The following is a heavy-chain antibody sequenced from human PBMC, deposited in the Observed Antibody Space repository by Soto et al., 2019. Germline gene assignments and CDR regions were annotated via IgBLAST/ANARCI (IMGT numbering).Heavy chain of an antibody. J-gene: IGHJ4*02. Sequence: PGGSQLLCGASSGFKLRNHWMSWVRQAQGKGLSWVANIKQDGSEKYYVDSVKGRFTISRDNAKNSLYLQMNSLRAEDTAVYYCARDFPLYYYDSSGYYPETHFDYWVQGTLVPVSS. CDR3: ARDFPLYYYDSSGYYPETHFDY. D-gene: IGHD3-22*01. CDR2: IKQDGSEK. CDR1: GFKLRNHW. V-gene: IGHV3-7*01.